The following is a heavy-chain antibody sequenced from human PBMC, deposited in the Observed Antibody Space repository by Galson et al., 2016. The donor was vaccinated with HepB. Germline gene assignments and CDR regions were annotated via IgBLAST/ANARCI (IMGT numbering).Heavy chain of an antibody. V-gene: IGHV3-9*01. CDR2: ISWNSGNM. D-gene: IGHD6-13*01. J-gene: IGHJ4*02. CDR1: GFIFDAYA. CDR3: TKDMSGIISSWYRY. Sequence: SLRLSCAASGFIFDAYAMHWVRQAPGKGLEWVSGISWNSGNMAYADSVKGRFTISRDNAKNSLYLQMSSLRAEDTALYYCTKDMSGIISSWYRYWGQGTLVGVSS.